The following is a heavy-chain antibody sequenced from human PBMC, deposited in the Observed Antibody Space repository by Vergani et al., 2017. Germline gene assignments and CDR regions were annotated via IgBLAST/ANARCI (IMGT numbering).Heavy chain of an antibody. V-gene: IGHV4-59*08. CDR3: ASQGSSGWYWGGVYSWYFDL. CDR2: IYYSGST. CDR1: GGSISSYY. J-gene: IGHJ2*01. D-gene: IGHD6-19*01. Sequence: QVQLQESGPGLVKPSETLSLTCTVSGGSISSYYWSWIRQPPGKGLEWIGYIYYSGSTNYNPSLKSRVTISVDTAKNQFSLKLSSVTAADTAVYYCASQGSSGWYWGGVYSWYFDLWGRGTLVTVSS.